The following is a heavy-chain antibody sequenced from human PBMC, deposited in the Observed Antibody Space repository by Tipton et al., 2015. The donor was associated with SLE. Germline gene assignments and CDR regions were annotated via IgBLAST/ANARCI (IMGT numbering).Heavy chain of an antibody. V-gene: IGHV3-23*01. CDR1: GFSFSSYT. CDR2: ISGSGGST. J-gene: IGHJ3*02. Sequence: SLRLSCAASGFSFSSYTLTWVRQAPGKGLEWVSAISGSGGSTYYADSVKGRFTISRDNSKNTLYLQMNSLRAEDTAVYYCARDRAPYYDYVWGSYRADAFDIWGQGTMVTVSS. D-gene: IGHD3-16*02. CDR3: ARDRAPYYDYVWGSYRADAFDI.